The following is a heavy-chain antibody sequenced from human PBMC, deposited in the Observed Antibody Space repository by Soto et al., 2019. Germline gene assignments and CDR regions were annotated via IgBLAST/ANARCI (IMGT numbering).Heavy chain of an antibody. CDR1: GYTFIGYY. CDR3: GRDGVGATPLGWFDP. J-gene: IGHJ5*02. Sequence: AASVKVSCKASGYTFIGYYIHWVRQAPGQGLEWMGRINPRSGDTTYAQKFQGRLTMTRDTSISTAYMEPSSLRSDDTAVYYCGRDGVGATPLGWFDPWG. V-gene: IGHV1-2*06. D-gene: IGHD1-26*01. CDR2: INPRSGDT.